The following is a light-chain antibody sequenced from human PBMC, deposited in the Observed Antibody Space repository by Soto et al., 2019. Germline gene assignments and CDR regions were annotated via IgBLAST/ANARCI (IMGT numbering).Light chain of an antibody. CDR2: GNN. CDR3: QSYDSTLSGLYV. V-gene: IGLV1-40*01. CDR1: SANIGAGYD. Sequence: QSVLTQPPSMSGAPGQRVTISCTGNSANIGAGYDVHWYQQLPGMAPKLLIYGNNKRPSGVPDRFSGSKSGTSASLAITGLQAEDEADYYGQSYDSTLSGLYVLGTGTKVTVL. J-gene: IGLJ1*01.